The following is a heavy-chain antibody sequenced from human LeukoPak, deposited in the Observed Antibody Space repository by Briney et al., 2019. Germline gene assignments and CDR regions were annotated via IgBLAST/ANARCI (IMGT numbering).Heavy chain of an antibody. J-gene: IGHJ1*01. D-gene: IGHD6-19*01. V-gene: IGHV4-39*01. Sequence: PSEILSLTCTVSGGSMSSSSYYWGWIRQPPGKGLEYIRSIYYNGYAYSNPSLKSRVTISADTSKKQFSLNLSSVTAADPAVYYCARLGGSGWYPEYFQHWGQGILVTVST. CDR3: ARLGGSGWYPEYFQH. CDR1: GGSMSSSSYY. CDR2: IYYNGYA.